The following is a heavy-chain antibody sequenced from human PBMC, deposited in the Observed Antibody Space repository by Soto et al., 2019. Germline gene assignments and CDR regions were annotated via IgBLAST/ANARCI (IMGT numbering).Heavy chain of an antibody. CDR2: ISYDGTNA. CDR3: AICGKREGESSPPTDL. CDR1: GFTFSAFG. D-gene: IGHD3-16*01. J-gene: IGHJ5*02. Sequence: ESGGGVVPPGRSLRLSCAASGFTFSAFGMHGVRQAPGKGLEWVAVISYDGTNAIYADSVKGGFSVSRDNSKNIVYLQMNSLRNEDTAMYYCAICGKREGESSPPTDLWGQGTLVTVSS. V-gene: IGHV3-30*03.